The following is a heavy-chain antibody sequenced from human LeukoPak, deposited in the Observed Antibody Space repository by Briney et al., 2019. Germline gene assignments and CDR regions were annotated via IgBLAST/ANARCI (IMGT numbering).Heavy chain of an antibody. V-gene: IGHV3-15*01. CDR3: TTDLRWELSENY. J-gene: IGHJ4*02. Sequence: GGSLRLSCAASGFTFSNAWMSWVPQAPGKGVEGVGRIKSQIDGGTTDYAAPVKSRFTIPRDDSTHTLYLQMNSLKTEDTAVYYCTTDLRWELSENYWGQGTLVTVSS. CDR2: IKSQIDGGTT. CDR1: GFTFSNAW. D-gene: IGHD3-10*01.